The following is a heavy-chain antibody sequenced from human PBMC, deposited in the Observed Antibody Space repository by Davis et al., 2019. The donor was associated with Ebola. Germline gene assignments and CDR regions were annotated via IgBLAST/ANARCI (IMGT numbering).Heavy chain of an antibody. CDR3: TRPRRSTSPGY. J-gene: IGHJ4*02. Sequence: SLMISCATSGSFFTYYITNWLRQLLGKGLEWSSEISASSETIYYADSVKGRFTISTDNARNSAYLLMTSLREEDTAIYYCTRPRRSTSPGYWGQGTQVIVSP. V-gene: IGHV3-48*02. CDR2: ISASSETI. D-gene: IGHD2-2*01. CDR1: GSFFTYYI.